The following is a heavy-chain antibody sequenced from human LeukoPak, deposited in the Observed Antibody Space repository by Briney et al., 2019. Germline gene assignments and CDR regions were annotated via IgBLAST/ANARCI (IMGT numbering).Heavy chain of an antibody. CDR3: APRGDIEHSYGYGKWFDP. CDR1: GGSFSGYY. V-gene: IGHV4-34*01. J-gene: IGHJ5*02. Sequence: SETLSLTCAVYGGSFSGYYWSWIRQPPGKGLEWVGEINHSGSTNYNASLKSRVTVSVDSSKNQFSLRLSSVTAADTAVYYCAPRGDIEHSYGYGKWFDPWGQGTRVTVSS. D-gene: IGHD5-18*01. CDR2: INHSGST.